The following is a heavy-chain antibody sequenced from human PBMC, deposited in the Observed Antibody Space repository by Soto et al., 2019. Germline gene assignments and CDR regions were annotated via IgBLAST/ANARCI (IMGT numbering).Heavy chain of an antibody. J-gene: IGHJ4*02. Sequence: PGGSLRLSCAASGFTFSSYAMHWVRQAPGKGLEWVAVISYDGSNKYYADSVKGRFTISRDNSKNTLYLQMNSLRAEDTAVYYCARDSTYSGYDLSSRPDYWGQGTLVTVSS. V-gene: IGHV3-30-3*01. CDR3: ARDSTYSGYDLSSRPDY. CDR1: GFTFSSYA. D-gene: IGHD5-12*01. CDR2: ISYDGSNK.